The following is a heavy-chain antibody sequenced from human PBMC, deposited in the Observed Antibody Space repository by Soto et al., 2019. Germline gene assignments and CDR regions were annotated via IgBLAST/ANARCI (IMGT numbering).Heavy chain of an antibody. Sequence: QVQLQESGPGLVKPSHTLSLTCTVSGGSISSGGYYWSWIRQHPGKGLEWIGYIYYSGSTYYNPSLKSRVTISVDTSKNQFSLKLSSVTAADTAVYYCARGNIVVVPAAKETFDYWGQGTLVTVSS. CDR2: IYYSGST. D-gene: IGHD2-2*01. CDR3: ARGNIVVVPAAKETFDY. CDR1: GGSISSGGYY. J-gene: IGHJ4*02. V-gene: IGHV4-31*03.